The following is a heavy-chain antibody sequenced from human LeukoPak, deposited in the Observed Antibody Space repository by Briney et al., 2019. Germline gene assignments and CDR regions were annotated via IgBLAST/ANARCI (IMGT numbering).Heavy chain of an antibody. V-gene: IGHV3-30*18. CDR1: GFTFSSYG. D-gene: IGHD2-2*01. J-gene: IGHJ4*02. Sequence: PGGSLRLSCAASGFTFSSYGMHWVRQAPGKGLEWVAVISYDGSNKYYADSVKGRFTLSRDNSKNTLYLQMNSLRAEDTAVYYCAKSHEVVPAAIGHWGQGTLVTVSS. CDR3: AKSHEVVPAAIGH. CDR2: ISYDGSNK.